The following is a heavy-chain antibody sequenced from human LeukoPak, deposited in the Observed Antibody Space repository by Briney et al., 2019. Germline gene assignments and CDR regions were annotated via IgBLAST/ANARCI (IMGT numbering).Heavy chain of an antibody. CDR3: ARAEYSSGWYAVGYTNY. D-gene: IGHD6-19*01. J-gene: IGHJ4*02. CDR2: ISGSGGST. CDR1: GFTFSSYG. V-gene: IGHV3-23*01. Sequence: GGSLRLSCAASGFTFSSYGMNWVRQAPGKGLEWVSAISGSGGSTFYADSVKGRFTISRDNSKNTLYLQMNSLRAEDTAVYYCARAEYSSGWYAVGYTNYWGQGTLVTVSS.